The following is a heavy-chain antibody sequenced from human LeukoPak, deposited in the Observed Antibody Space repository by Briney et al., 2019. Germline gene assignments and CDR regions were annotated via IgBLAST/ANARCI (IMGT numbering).Heavy chain of an antibody. J-gene: IGHJ6*03. CDR1: GFTFDDYA. CDR3: AKTARGSRENYYYYMDV. D-gene: IGHD1-26*01. Sequence: PGGSLRLSCAASGFTFDDYAMHWVRQAPGKGLEWVSGISWNSGSIGYADSVKGRFTISRDNAKNSLYLQMNSLRAEDTALYYCAKTARGSRENYYYYMDVWGKGTTVTVSS. CDR2: ISWNSGSI. V-gene: IGHV3-9*01.